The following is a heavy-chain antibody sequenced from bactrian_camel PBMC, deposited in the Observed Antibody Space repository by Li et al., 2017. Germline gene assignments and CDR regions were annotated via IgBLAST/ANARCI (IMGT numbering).Heavy chain of an antibody. CDR2: IYLGRGNT. D-gene: IGHD1*01. J-gene: IGHJ4*01. Sequence: VQLVESGGGSVQAGGSLRLSCAASVVIGSGACVGWFRLAPGKEHKRFQDVTDRELVAAIYLGRGNTHYSESVKGRFTISQDATKNTLYLQMNSLKTDDTGVYYCAALNETFGARFAWCSDFRGEGTQVTVS. CDR3: AALNETFGARFAWCSDF. CDR1: VVIGSGAC. V-gene: IGHV3S54*01.